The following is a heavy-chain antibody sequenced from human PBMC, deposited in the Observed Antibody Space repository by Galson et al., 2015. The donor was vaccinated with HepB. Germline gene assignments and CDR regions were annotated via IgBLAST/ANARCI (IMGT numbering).Heavy chain of an antibody. CDR2: TYYRSKWNN. J-gene: IGHJ3*02. CDR1: GDSVSSNSAT. CDR3: ARNLFDI. V-gene: IGHV6-1*01. Sequence: CAISGDSVSSNSATWNWIRQPPSRGLEWLGRTYYRSKWNNDYAISLKSRITINPDTSKNQFSLQLNSVTPEDTAVYYCARNLFDIWGQGTMVTVSS.